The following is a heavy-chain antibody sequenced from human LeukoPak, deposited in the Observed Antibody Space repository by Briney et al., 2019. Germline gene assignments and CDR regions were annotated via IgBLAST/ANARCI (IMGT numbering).Heavy chain of an antibody. Sequence: SETLSLTCTVSGGSISSYYWSWIRQPPGKGLEWIGYIYYSESTNYNPSLKSRVTISVDTSKNQFSLKLSSVTAADTAVYYCASQGDIAAAGGESFDYWGQGTLVTVSS. CDR1: GGSISSYY. J-gene: IGHJ4*02. CDR2: IYYSEST. CDR3: ASQGDIAAAGGESFDY. V-gene: IGHV4-59*08. D-gene: IGHD6-13*01.